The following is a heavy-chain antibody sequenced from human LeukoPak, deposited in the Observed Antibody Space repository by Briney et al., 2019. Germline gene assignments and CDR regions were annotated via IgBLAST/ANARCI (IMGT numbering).Heavy chain of an antibody. V-gene: IGHV4-39*01. D-gene: IGHD6-19*01. CDR2: ISYGGST. CDR1: GGSISSSSYY. J-gene: IGHJ5*02. CDR3: ARRSSGDAGGGRWFDP. Sequence: SETLSLTCTVSGGSISSSSYYWGWIRQPQGKGLEWIGSISYGGSTYYNPSLKSRVTISVDTSKNQFSLKLSSVTAADTAVYYCARRSSGDAGGGRWFDPWGQGTLVIVSS.